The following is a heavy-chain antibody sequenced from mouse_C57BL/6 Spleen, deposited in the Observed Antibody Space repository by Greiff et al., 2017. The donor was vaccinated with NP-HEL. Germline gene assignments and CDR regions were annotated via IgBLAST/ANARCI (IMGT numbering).Heavy chain of an antibody. D-gene: IGHD2-4*01. CDR3: ARVYYDYYYAMDY. V-gene: IGHV3-6*01. Sequence: EVQLQQPGPGLVKPSQSLSLTCSATGYSITSGYYWNWIRQFPGNKLEWRGYISYDGSNNYNPTLKNRISITRDTSNNKYFLKLNSVTTEDTATYYSARVYYDYYYAMDYWGQGTSVTVSS. J-gene: IGHJ4*01. CDR2: ISYDGSN. CDR1: GYSITSGYY.